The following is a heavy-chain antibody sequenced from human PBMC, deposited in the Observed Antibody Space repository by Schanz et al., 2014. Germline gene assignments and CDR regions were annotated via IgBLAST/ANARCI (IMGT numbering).Heavy chain of an antibody. CDR3: AKAGSGWSTAGYYY. CDR2: ICYETRQ. V-gene: IGHV3-30-3*01. Sequence: QVHLVESGGGVVQPGRSLRLSCTGSRFTISRNPIHWVRQAPGKGLERVPIICYETRQFYADCVKGRFSISRENSKSILYLQMNSLRAEDTAVYYCAKAGSGWSTAGYYYWGQGTLVAVSS. D-gene: IGHD6-19*01. CDR1: RFTISRNP. J-gene: IGHJ4*02.